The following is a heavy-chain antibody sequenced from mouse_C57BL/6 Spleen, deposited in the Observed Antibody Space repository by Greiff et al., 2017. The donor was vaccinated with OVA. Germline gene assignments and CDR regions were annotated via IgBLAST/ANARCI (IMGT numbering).Heavy chain of an antibody. Sequence: EVQLVESGGDLVKPGGSLKLSCAASGFTFSSYGMSWVRQTPDKRLEWVATISSGGSYTYYPDSVKGRFTISRDNAKNTLYLQMSSLKSEDTAMYYCARHESLGYAMDYWGQGTSVTVSS. CDR2: ISSGGSYT. V-gene: IGHV5-6*01. J-gene: IGHJ4*01. CDR1: GFTFSSYG. D-gene: IGHD1-3*01. CDR3: ARHESLGYAMDY.